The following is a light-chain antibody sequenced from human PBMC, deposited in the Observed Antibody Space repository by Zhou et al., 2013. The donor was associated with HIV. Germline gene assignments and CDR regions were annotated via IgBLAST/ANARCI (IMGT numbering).Light chain of an antibody. Sequence: DIQMTQSPSTLSASVGDTVTISCRASQTIDNYLNWYQRKPGKAPKLLVYAASTLQSGVPSRFSATGSGTDFTLTIGCLQSEDFATYYCQQYYDYPWTFGQGTTVEFK. CDR1: QTIDNY. J-gene: IGKJ1*01. CDR2: AAS. V-gene: IGKV1-9*01. CDR3: QQYYDYPWT.